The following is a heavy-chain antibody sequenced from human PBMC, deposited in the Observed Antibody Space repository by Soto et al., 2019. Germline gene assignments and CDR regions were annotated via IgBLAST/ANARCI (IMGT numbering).Heavy chain of an antibody. CDR2: INPSESA. V-gene: IGHV4-30-2*01. CDR3: ARYSSSWSKYLQL. D-gene: IGHD6-13*01. J-gene: IGHJ1*01. CDR1: GGSISSGCYS. Sequence: SETLSLTCAVSGGSISSGCYSWSWIRQPPGKRLEWVGDINPSESANYNPSLKSRVTFSVDPSKNQFSLKLNSVIAADTGVYYCARYSSSWSKYLQLWGRGTLVTVSS.